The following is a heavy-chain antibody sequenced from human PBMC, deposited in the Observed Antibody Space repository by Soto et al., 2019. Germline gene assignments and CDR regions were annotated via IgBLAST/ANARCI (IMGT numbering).Heavy chain of an antibody. V-gene: IGHV1-69*01. CDR2: FIPMFGTA. D-gene: IGHD3-3*01. CDR3: ARGLWSEKPPMDYYGRDV. CDR1: GGHLSLFA. Sequence: QVQLVQSGAAVREPGYSVKVSCTASGGHLSLFAISWVRQAPGRGLEWVGGFIPMFGTANYAQTVQGRVTRTADESTRTVYLDLSSLTSGDTATYYCARGLWSEKPPMDYYGRDVWGQGTKVTVSS. J-gene: IGHJ6*02.